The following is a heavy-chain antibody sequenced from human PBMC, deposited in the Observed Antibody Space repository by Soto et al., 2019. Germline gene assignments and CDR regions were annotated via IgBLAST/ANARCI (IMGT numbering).Heavy chain of an antibody. V-gene: IGHV1-3*05. Sequence: QVQLVQSGAEEKKPGASVKVSCKTSGYTFTTYAIHWVRQAPGQRLEWMGWINAGNGNTKYSQRFQDRVAITRDTSASTVHMELSSLTSEDTAVYYCGIQHDSLDTPYSFDTWGQGTLVTVSS. CDR2: INAGNGNT. J-gene: IGHJ5*02. CDR3: GIQHDSLDTPYSFDT. CDR1: GYTFTTYA. D-gene: IGHD1-1*01.